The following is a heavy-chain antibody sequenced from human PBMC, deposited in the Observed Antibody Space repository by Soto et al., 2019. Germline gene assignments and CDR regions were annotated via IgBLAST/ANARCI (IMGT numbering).Heavy chain of an antibody. J-gene: IGHJ4*02. CDR3: ARATVTTPYLFDY. CDR2: INAGNGNT. V-gene: IGHV1-3*01. Sequence: ASVKVSCKASGYTFSGHAIHWLRQTPGQRPEWLGWINAGNGNTKYSQKFQGRVTITRDTSASTAYMELSSLRSEDTAVYYCARATVTTPYLFDYWGQRSLDTGSS. D-gene: IGHD1-1*01. CDR1: GYTFSGHA.